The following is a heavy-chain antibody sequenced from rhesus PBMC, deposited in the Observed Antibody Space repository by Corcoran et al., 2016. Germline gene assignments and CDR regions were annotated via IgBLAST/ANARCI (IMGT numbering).Heavy chain of an antibody. D-gene: IGHD6-25*01. CDR1: GYSISSNY. CDR2: IYGSSGST. V-gene: IGHV4S7*01. CDR3: ARGDSGTWIPFDY. J-gene: IGHJ4*01. Sequence: QVQLQESGPGLVKPSETLSLTCAVSGYSISSNYWSWIRQPPGKGLGWIGYIYGSSGSTYYNPSLKSRVISSKATSKNQFSLKRSSVTAADTAVYYCARGDSGTWIPFDYWGQGVLVTVSS.